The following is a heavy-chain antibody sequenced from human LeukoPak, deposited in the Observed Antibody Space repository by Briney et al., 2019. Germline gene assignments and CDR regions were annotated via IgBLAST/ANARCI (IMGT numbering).Heavy chain of an antibody. V-gene: IGHV4-39*01. CDR1: GGSISSSSYY. CDR2: NSGGT. Sequence: SETLSLTCTVSGGSISSSSYYWGWIRQPPGKGLEWIGSNSGGTYYNPSLKSRVTISVDTSKNQFSLTLSSVTAADTAVYYCARLSWDIENPWGQGTLVTVSS. CDR3: ARLSWDIENP. J-gene: IGHJ5*02. D-gene: IGHD2-15*01.